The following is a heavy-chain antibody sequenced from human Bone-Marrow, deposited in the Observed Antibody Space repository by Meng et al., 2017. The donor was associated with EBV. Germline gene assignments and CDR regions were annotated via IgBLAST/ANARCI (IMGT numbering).Heavy chain of an antibody. V-gene: IGHV3-21*01. D-gene: IGHD3/OR15-3a*01. Sequence: EGVVGGSGDGRVRPGGSLTLCCDASGLSFSSYAMNWVRQAPGRGLEWVSSISSSGSDINYGDSVKGRFTISRDNAKNSLSLQMNSLRADDTAVYYCARADWLLGHGHYYGMDVWGQGTTVTVSS. CDR1: GLSFSSYA. J-gene: IGHJ6*02. CDR2: ISSSGSDI. CDR3: ARADWLLGHGHYYGMDV.